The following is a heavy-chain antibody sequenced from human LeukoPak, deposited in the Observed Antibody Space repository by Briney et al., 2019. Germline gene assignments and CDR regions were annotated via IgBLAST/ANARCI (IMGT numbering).Heavy chain of an antibody. CDR2: IYYSGST. V-gene: IGHV4-59*08. CDR3: ARRFRSSGWYDWYFDL. CDR1: GGFNTHYY. D-gene: IGHD6-19*01. Sequence: SETLSLTCSVSGGFNTHYYWSWIRQPPGKGLEWIGYIYYSGSTNYNPSLKSRVTISADTSKNQFSLKLSSVTAADTAVYYCARRFRSSGWYDWYFDLWGRGTLVTVSS. J-gene: IGHJ2*01.